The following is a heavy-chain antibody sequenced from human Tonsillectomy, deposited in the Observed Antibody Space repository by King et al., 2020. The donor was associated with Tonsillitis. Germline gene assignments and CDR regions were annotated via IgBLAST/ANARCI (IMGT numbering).Heavy chain of an antibody. CDR3: ARGVPRLDDYNYKYFYDMDV. J-gene: IGHJ6*02. CDR1: GGTFNTYT. V-gene: IGHV1-69*01. CDR2: IIPIFGTP. D-gene: IGHD5-24*01. Sequence: VQLVQSGAEVKKPGSSVKVSCKASGGTFNTYTITWVRQAPGQGLEWMGGIIPIFGTPNYAQKFQGRVTITADESMSTAYMELRSLRSEDTAVYYCARGVPRLDDYNYKYFYDMDVWGQGTTVTVSS.